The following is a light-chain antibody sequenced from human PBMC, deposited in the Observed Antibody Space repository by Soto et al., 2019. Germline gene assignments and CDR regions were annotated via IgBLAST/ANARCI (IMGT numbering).Light chain of an antibody. V-gene: IGKV1-5*03. CDR1: QSISSW. CDR2: KAS. J-gene: IGKJ2*01. Sequence: DIQMTQSPSTLSASVGDRVTITCRASQSISSWLAWYQRKPGKAPKLLIYKASSLESGVPSRFSGSGSGTEFTLTISSLQPDDFATYYCQQYKTYWYTFGQGTKLEIK. CDR3: QQYKTYWYT.